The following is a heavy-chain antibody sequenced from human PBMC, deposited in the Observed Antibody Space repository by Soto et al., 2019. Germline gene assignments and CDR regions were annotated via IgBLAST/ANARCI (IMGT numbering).Heavy chain of an antibody. Sequence: SETLSLTCAVSGGSISSGNWWSWVRQSPEKGLEWIGEIFHSGSTNYNPSLNSRVTISLDKSKNQFSLKLTSVTAADTAVYYCAAQRGNTYGPSDFWGPGTLVTVSS. D-gene: IGHD5-18*01. CDR2: IFHSGST. CDR3: AAQRGNTYGPSDF. V-gene: IGHV4-4*02. J-gene: IGHJ4*02. CDR1: GGSISSGNW.